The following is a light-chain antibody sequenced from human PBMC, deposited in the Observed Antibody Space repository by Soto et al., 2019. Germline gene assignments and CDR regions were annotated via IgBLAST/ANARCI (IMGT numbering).Light chain of an antibody. Sequence: QSVLTQPASVSGSPGQSIAISCTGTSSDVGGYNYVSWYQQYPGKAPKLIIFDVTNRPSGVSDRFSGSKSGSTASLTISGLQVFVAAEYYCALFAGCGTYVFGTWIKV. CDR2: DVT. V-gene: IGLV2-14*01. J-gene: IGLJ1*01. CDR1: SSDVGGYNY. CDR3: ALFAGCGTYV.